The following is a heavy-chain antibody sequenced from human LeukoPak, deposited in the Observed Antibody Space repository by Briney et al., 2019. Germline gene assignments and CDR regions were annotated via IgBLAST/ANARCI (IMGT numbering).Heavy chain of an antibody. J-gene: IGHJ4*02. CDR1: GFTFSSYA. V-gene: IGHV3-23*01. CDR3: AKDHEAHGYSYGYG. D-gene: IGHD5-18*01. Sequence: PGGSLRLSCAASGFTFSSYAMSWVRQAPGKGLEWVSAIGGSGGTTYYADSVKGRFTISRDNSKNTLYLQMNSLRAEDTAVYYCAKDHEAHGYSYGYGWGQGTLVTVSS. CDR2: IGGSGGTT.